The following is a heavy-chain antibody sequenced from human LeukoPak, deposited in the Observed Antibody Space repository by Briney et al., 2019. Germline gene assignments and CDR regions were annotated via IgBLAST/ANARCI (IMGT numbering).Heavy chain of an antibody. CDR3: ARDLVGSSGWWDFDS. V-gene: IGHV3-66*01. Sequence: PGGSLRLSCAGSGFTFSNYWVHWVRQAPGKGLEWVSAIDSGGHTYYADSVKGRFTISRDNSKNKLHLQINSLRAEDTAVYYCARDLVGSSGWWDFDSWGQGTLVTVSS. D-gene: IGHD6-19*01. CDR1: GFTFSNYW. CDR2: IDSGGHT. J-gene: IGHJ4*02.